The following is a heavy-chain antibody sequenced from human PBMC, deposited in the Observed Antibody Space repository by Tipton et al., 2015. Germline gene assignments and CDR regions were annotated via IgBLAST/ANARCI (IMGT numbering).Heavy chain of an antibody. J-gene: IGHJ4*02. V-gene: IGHV4-59*12. CDR2: ISYSGTT. CDR1: GDSINRYY. D-gene: IGHD3-16*01. CDR3: ARIRGRYVLDH. Sequence: TLSLTCSVSGDSINRYYWSWIRQPPGKGLEWIGYISYSGTTNYNPSLNSRVTISVDTSKNQFFLRMTPVTAADTAVYYCARIRGRYVLDHWGQGTLVTVSS.